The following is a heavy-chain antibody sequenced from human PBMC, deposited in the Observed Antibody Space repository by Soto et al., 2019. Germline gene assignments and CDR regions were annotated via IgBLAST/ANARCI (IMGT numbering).Heavy chain of an antibody. D-gene: IGHD4-17*01. J-gene: IGHJ4*02. V-gene: IGHV1-69*01. CDR2: IIPFFGTA. CDR1: GGTFSSYA. CDR3: SRHYGDSEGFDY. Sequence: QVQLVQSGAEVKKPGSSVKVSCKASGGTFSSYAISWVRQAPGQGLEWMGGIIPFFGTANYAQKFQGRVTISADESTSTAYIELSSLRTEDTAVYYCSRHYGDSEGFDYWGQGTLVTVSS.